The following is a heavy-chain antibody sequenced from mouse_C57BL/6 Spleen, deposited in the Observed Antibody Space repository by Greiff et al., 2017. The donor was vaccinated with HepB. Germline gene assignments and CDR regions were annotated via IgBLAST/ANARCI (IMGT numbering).Heavy chain of an antibody. CDR1: GFTFSNYW. V-gene: IGHV6-3*01. CDR3: TAPYYYGAFDY. Sequence: GGGLVQPGGSMKLSCVASGFTFSNYWMNWVRQSPEKGLEWVAQIRFKSDNYATHYAESVKGRFTISRDDSKSSVYLQMNNLRAEDTGIYYCTAPYYYGAFDYWGQGTTLTVSS. J-gene: IGHJ2*01. D-gene: IGHD1-1*01. CDR2: IRFKSDNYAT.